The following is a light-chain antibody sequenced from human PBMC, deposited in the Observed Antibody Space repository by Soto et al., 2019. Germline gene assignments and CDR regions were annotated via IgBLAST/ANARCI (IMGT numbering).Light chain of an antibody. J-gene: IGLJ2*01. CDR1: NSNIGAGSG. V-gene: IGLV1-40*01. Sequence: QSVLTQPPSVSGAPGQRVTISCTGNNSNIGAGSGVNWYQQFPNRAPKLLIYANTHRPSGVPDRFSGSTSATSASLAITGLQTQDEADYYCQSCDSSLTGLIFGGGTQLTVL. CDR3: QSCDSSLTGLI. CDR2: ANT.